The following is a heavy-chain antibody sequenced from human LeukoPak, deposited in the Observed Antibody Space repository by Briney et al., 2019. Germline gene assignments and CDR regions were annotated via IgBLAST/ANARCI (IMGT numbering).Heavy chain of an antibody. CDR2: ISSSGSST. V-gene: IGHV3-48*03. Sequence: GGSLRLSCAASGFNFRGYEMNWVRRAPGKGLQWLAYISSSGSSTSYADSVQGRFTISRDNAKNSLYLQMSSLRAEDTAVYYCARFDYWGQGTLVTVSS. CDR1: GFNFRGYE. CDR3: ARFDY. J-gene: IGHJ4*02.